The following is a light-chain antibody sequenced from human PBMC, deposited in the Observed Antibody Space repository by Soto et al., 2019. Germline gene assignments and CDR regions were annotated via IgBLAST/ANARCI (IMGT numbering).Light chain of an antibody. CDR2: GTS. Sequence: EIVMTQSPATLSVSPGERATLSCRASQSVNNKLAWYQQKPGQAPRLLIYGTSTRATGFPARFSGSGSGTEFTLTISSLQSEDFAVYYCQQYNDWPRTFGQGTKVE. V-gene: IGKV3-15*01. J-gene: IGKJ1*01. CDR3: QQYNDWPRT. CDR1: QSVNNK.